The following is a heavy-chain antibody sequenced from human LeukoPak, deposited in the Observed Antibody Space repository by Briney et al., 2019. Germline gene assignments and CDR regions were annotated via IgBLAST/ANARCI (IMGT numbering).Heavy chain of an antibody. V-gene: IGHV4-39*07. Sequence: SETLSLTCTVSGGSISSSSYYWGWIRQPPGKGLEWIGSIYYSGSTYYNPSLKSRVTISVDTSKNQFSLKLGSVTAADTAVYYCARVVGEAFDIWGQGTMVTVSS. J-gene: IGHJ3*02. CDR1: GGSISSSSYY. CDR3: ARVVGEAFDI. CDR2: IYYSGST.